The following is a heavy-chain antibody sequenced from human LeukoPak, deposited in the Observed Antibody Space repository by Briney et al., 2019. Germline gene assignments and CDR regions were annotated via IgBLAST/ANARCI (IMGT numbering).Heavy chain of an antibody. CDR2: IYYSGST. J-gene: IGHJ4*02. Sequence: SETLSLTCTISGGSISSSTYYWGWIRQPPGKGLEWIGSIYYSGSTYYNPSLKSRVTISVDTSKNQFSLKLSSVTAADTAVYYCARGPRWLQDYFNYWGQGTLVTVSS. CDR3: ARGPRWLQDYFNY. V-gene: IGHV4-39*07. D-gene: IGHD5-24*01. CDR1: GGSISSSTYY.